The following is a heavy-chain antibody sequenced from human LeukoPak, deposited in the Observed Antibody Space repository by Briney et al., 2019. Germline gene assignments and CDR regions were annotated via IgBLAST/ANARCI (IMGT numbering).Heavy chain of an antibody. CDR2: ISGSGGST. J-gene: IGHJ4*02. V-gene: IGHV3-23*01. CDR1: GFTFSSYA. Sequence: PGGSLRLSCAASGFTFSSYAMSWVRQAPGKGLEWVSAISGSGGSTYYADSVKGRFTISRDNSKNTLYLQMNSLRAEDTAVYYCAKPLLEWLLYAGYYRGQGTLVTVTS. D-gene: IGHD3-3*01. CDR3: AKPLLEWLLYAGYY.